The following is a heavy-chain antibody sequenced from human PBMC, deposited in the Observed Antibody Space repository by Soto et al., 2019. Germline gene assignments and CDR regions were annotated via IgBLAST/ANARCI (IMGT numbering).Heavy chain of an antibody. J-gene: IGHJ4*02. CDR1: GFTFSRYS. Sequence: EVQLVESGGGLVRPGGSLRLACAASGFTFSRYSMNWVRQAPGKGLEWVSSISSTTNYIYYADSMKGRFTVSRDNARNAVYLDMTILSAEDTAVYYWASESEDLTANFDYWGQGTLVTVSS. CDR2: ISSTTNYI. V-gene: IGHV3-21*01. CDR3: ASESEDLTANFDY.